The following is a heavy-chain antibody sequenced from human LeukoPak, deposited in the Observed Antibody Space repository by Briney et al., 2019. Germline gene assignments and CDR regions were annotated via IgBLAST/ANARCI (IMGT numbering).Heavy chain of an antibody. J-gene: IGHJ4*02. CDR3: ARRSLYYYGSGSYSDY. Sequence: SETLSLTCAVSGYSISSGYYWGWIRQPPGKGLEWIGSIYHRGSTYYNPSLKSRVTISVDTSKNQFSLKLSSVTAADTAVYYCARRSLYYYGSGSYSDYWGQGTLVTVSS. CDR1: GYSISSGYY. CDR2: IYHRGST. D-gene: IGHD3-10*01. V-gene: IGHV4-38-2*01.